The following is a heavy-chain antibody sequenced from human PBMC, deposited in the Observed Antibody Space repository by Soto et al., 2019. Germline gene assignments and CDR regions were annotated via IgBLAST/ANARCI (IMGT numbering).Heavy chain of an antibody. CDR3: ARHPDVARGGFDP. V-gene: IGHV4-39*01. CDR2: IYYSGST. J-gene: IGHJ5*02. Sequence: QPQLQESGPGLVKPSETLSLTCTVSGGSISSSRYYWGWIRQPPGKGLEWIGSIYYSGSTYYNPSLKSRVTISVDTSKNQFSLKLSSVTAADTAVYHCARHPDVARGGFDPRGQGTLVTVSS. CDR1: GGSISSSRYY. D-gene: IGHD3-10*01.